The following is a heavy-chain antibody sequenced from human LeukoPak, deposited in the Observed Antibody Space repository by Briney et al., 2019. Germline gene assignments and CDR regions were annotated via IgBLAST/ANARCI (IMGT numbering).Heavy chain of an antibody. J-gene: IGHJ4*02. CDR2: IVVGSGNT. D-gene: IGHD3-22*01. V-gene: IGHV1-58*01. CDR1: GFTFTSSA. CDR3: AADPPYYYDSSGSY. Sequence: ASVTVSCTASGFTFTSSAVQWVRQARRQRLEWIGWIVVGSGNTNYAQKFQERVTITRDMSTSTAYMELSSLRSEDTAVYYCAADPPYYYDSSGSYWGQGTLVTVSS.